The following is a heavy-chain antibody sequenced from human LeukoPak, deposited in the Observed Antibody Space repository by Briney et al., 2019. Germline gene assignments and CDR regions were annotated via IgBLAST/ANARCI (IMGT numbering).Heavy chain of an antibody. Sequence: PSETLSLTCAVYGGSFNGYYWSWIRQPPGKGLEWIGEINHSGSTNYNPSLKSRDTISVDTSKNQFSLKLSSVTAADTAVYYCARGTTEGYFDYWGQGTLVTVSS. CDR2: INHSGST. CDR1: GGSFNGYY. J-gene: IGHJ4*02. D-gene: IGHD1-1*01. V-gene: IGHV4-34*01. CDR3: ARGTTEGYFDY.